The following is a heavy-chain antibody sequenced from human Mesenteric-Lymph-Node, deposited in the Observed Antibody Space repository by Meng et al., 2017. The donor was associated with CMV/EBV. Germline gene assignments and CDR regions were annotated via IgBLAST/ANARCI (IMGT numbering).Heavy chain of an antibody. Sequence: GESLKISCAASGFLFSSYAMHWVRQAPGKGLEWVAVISYDGNDKYYADSVKGRLTISRDNSKNTLYLQMNSLRAEDTAVYYCARDLKWELLYWGQGTLVTVSS. D-gene: IGHD1-26*01. CDR2: ISYDGNDK. V-gene: IGHV3-30*04. CDR3: ARDLKWELLY. CDR1: GFLFSSYA. J-gene: IGHJ4*02.